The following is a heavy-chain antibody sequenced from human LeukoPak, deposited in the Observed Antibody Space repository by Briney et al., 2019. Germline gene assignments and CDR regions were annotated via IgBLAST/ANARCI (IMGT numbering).Heavy chain of an antibody. J-gene: IGHJ6*03. CDR3: ARGQSYYYYMDF. D-gene: IGHD5-24*01. V-gene: IGHV1-69*01. CDR2: IIPIFGTA. CDR1: GGTFNNYA. Sequence: GSSVKVSCKASGGTFNNYAISWVRQAPGRGLEWMGGIIPIFGTAKYAQKFQDRVTITADESTSTAYMELSSLRSEDTAVYYCARGQSYYYYMDFWGKGTTVTVSS.